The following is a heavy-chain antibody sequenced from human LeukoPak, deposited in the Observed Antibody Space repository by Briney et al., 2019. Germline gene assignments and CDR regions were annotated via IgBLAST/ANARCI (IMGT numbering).Heavy chain of an antibody. CDR3: ARGVTGTVPRFDP. D-gene: IGHD1-20*01. CDR1: GYSFTNYW. CDR2: IYPVDSDT. V-gene: IGHV5-51*01. J-gene: IGHJ5*02. Sequence: GESLKISCRGSGYSFTNYWIAWVRQMPGKGLEWMGIIYPVDSDTKYSPSFQGQVTISADKSISTAYLQWSSLKASDTAMYYCARGVTGTVPRFDPWGQGTLLTVSS.